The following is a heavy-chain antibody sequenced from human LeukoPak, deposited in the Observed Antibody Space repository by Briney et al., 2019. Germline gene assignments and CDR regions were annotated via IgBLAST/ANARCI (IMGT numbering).Heavy chain of an antibody. V-gene: IGHV1-24*01. CDR1: GYTLSELS. J-gene: IGHJ4*02. CDR2: FDPEDGET. D-gene: IGHD3-10*01. Sequence: ASVKVSCKVSGYTLSELSMHWVRQAPGKGLEWMGGFDPEDGETIYAQKFQGRVTMTEDTSTDTAYMELSSLRSEDTAVYYCASSTMLRGVMGGGLDYWGQGTLVTVSS. CDR3: ASSTMLRGVMGGGLDY.